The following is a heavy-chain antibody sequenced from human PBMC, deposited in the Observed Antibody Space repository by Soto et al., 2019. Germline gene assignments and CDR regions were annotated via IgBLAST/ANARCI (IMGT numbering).Heavy chain of an antibody. CDR1: GFTFSDYY. CDR2: ISRSGSTT. D-gene: IGHD3-10*01. CDR3: ARGGPQRITMVRAILYPFDF. Sequence: GGSLRLSCAASGFTFSDYYMSWLRQAPGKGLEWVSYISRSGSTTYYADSVKGRFTISRENAKNSLYLQMNSLRAEDPAVYYCARGGPQRITMVRAILYPFDFWGQGTLVTVSS. V-gene: IGHV3-11*01. J-gene: IGHJ4*02.